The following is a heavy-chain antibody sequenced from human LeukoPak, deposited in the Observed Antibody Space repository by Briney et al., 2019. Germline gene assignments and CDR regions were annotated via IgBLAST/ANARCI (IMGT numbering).Heavy chain of an antibody. J-gene: IGHJ4*02. D-gene: IGHD1-7*01. CDR3: ARDEGSWNYEY. V-gene: IGHV3-48*03. Sequence: GGSLRLSCAGSGFTFSQYEMNWVRQAPGKGLEWISYISTSSTTIYYADSVKGRLTISRDDAKNSLYLQMNSLRAEDTAVYYCARDEGSWNYEYWGQGTLVTVSS. CDR2: ISTSSTTI. CDR1: GFTFSQYE.